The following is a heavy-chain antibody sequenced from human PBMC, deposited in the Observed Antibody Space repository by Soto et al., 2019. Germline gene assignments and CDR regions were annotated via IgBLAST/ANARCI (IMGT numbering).Heavy chain of an antibody. CDR2: IYYRGGT. V-gene: IGHV4-31*03. CDR3: ARDDGTAMVDF. CDR1: GGSISSGGYY. D-gene: IGHD5-18*01. J-gene: IGHJ4*02. Sequence: PSETLSLTCSVSGGSISSGGYYWSWIRQHPGKGLEWIGYIYYRGGTFYNPSLKSRVTIAVDTSKNQFSLKLNSVTAADTAVYYCARDDGTAMVDFWGQGILVTV.